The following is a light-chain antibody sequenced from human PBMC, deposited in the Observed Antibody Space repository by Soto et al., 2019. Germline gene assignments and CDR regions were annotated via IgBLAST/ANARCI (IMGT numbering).Light chain of an antibody. V-gene: IGKV1-5*03. CDR2: KAS. J-gene: IGKJ4*01. Sequence: DFQMTQSPSTLSASVGDRVTITCRASQSISSWLAWYQQKPGKAPKLLIYKASSLESGVPSRFSGSGSGTEFTLTISSLQPDDFATYYCQQYNSYPFTFGGGTKVEIK. CDR1: QSISSW. CDR3: QQYNSYPFT.